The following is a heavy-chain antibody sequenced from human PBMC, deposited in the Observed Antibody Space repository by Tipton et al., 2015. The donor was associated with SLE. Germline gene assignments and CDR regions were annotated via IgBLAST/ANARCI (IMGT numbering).Heavy chain of an antibody. J-gene: IGHJ4*02. CDR1: GGSFSGYY. CDR3: ARGGDVSGSYADY. Sequence: TLSLTCAVSGGSFSGYYWSWIRQPPGKGLEWIGYIYYSGSTNYNPSPKSRVTISVDTSKNQFSLKLSSVTAADTAVYYCARGGDVSGSYADYWGQGTLVTVSS. CDR2: IYYSGST. D-gene: IGHD3-10*01. V-gene: IGHV4-59*12.